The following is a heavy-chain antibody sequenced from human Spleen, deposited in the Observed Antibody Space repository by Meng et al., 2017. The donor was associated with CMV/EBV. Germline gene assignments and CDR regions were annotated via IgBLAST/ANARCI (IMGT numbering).Heavy chain of an antibody. CDR3: ARELEQQLSGMDV. V-gene: IGHV1-2*02. Sequence: ASVKVSCKASGYTFTGYYIHWVRQAPGQGLEWMGWINPNSGGTNYALKFQGRVTMTRDTSISTAYMVLSRLRSDDTAVYYCARELEQQLSGMDVWGQGTTVTVSS. CDR2: INPNSGGT. D-gene: IGHD1/OR15-1a*01. J-gene: IGHJ6*02. CDR1: GYTFTGYY.